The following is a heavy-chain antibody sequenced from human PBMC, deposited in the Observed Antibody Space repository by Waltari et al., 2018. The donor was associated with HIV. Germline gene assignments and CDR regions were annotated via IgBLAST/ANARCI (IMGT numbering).Heavy chain of an antibody. CDR1: GFKFYDYG. V-gene: IGHV3-43D*03. CDR3: ANAASGRRDS. J-gene: IGHJ4*02. D-gene: IGHD1-26*01. Sequence: EVQLVESGGVVVQPGGSLRLSCAASGFKFYDYGMHWVRQAPGKGLGWVARISWDGISQYYADSVKGRFSISRDNNENSLYLQMNSLRTDDTALYFGANAASGRRDSWGQGTLVTVSS. CDR2: ISWDGISQ.